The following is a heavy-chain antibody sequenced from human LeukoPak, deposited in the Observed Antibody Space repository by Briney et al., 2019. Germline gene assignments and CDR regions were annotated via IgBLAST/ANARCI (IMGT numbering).Heavy chain of an antibody. CDR3: AKDYYDSSGYYYRYYYYYYYMDV. J-gene: IGHJ6*03. CDR2: ISYDGSNK. D-gene: IGHD3-22*01. CDR1: GFTFSSYG. V-gene: IGHV3-30*18. Sequence: PGGSLRLSCAASGFTFSSYGMHWVRQAPGKGLEWVAVISYDGSNKYYADSVKGRFTISRDNSKNTLYLQMNSLRAEDTAVYYCAKDYYDSSGYYYRYYYYYYYMDVWGKGTTVTVSS.